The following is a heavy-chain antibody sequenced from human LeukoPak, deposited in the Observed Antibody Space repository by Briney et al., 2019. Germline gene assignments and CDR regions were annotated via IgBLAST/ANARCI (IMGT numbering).Heavy chain of an antibody. J-gene: IGHJ4*02. CDR1: GGSISSGDYY. V-gene: IGHV4-30-4*08. D-gene: IGHD5-12*01. CDR3: ARDPGYSGYDYFDY. Sequence: SETLSLTCTVSGGSISSGDYYWSWIRQPPGKGLEWVGYIYYSGSTYYNPSLKSRVTISVDTSKNQSSLKLSSVTAADTAVYYCARDPGYSGYDYFDYWGQGTLVTVSS. CDR2: IYYSGST.